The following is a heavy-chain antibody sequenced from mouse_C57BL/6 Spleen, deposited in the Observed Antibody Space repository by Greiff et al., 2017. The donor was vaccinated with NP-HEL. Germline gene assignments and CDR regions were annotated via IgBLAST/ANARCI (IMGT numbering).Heavy chain of an antibody. J-gene: IGHJ4*01. CDR2: ISSGGSYT. CDR1: GFTFSSYG. CDR3: ARHWPAAMDY. V-gene: IGHV5-6*01. Sequence: EVKLVESGGDLVKPGGSLKLSCAASGFTFSSYGMSWVRQTPDKRLEWVATISSGGSYTYYPDSVQGRFTISRDNAKNTLYLQMSSRKSEDTAMYYCARHWPAAMDYWGQGTSVTVSS.